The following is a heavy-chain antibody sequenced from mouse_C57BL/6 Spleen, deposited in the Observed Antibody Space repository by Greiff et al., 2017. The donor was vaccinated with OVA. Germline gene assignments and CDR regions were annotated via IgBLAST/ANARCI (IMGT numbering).Heavy chain of an antibody. J-gene: IGHJ4*01. CDR1: GFTFSDYY. CDR2: INYDGSST. Sequence: EVLLVESEGGLVQPGSSMKLSCTASGFTFSDYYMAWVRQVPEKGLEWVANINYDGSSTYYLDSLKSRFIISSDNAKNILYLQMSSLKSEDTATYYCARDGYYDRGAMDYWGQGTSVTVSS. V-gene: IGHV5-16*01. CDR3: ARDGYYDRGAMDY. D-gene: IGHD2-3*01.